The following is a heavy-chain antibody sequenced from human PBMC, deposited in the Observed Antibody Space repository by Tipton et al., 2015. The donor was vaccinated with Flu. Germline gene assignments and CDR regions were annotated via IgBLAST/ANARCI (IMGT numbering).Heavy chain of an antibody. J-gene: IGHJ4*02. D-gene: IGHD3-16*01. V-gene: IGHV4-4*07. CDR2: IYTTGTT. CDR1: GGTILGYY. CDR3: ARHASDWGSSLPYYFDY. Sequence: TLSLTCTVSGGTILGYYWSWIRQPAGKGLEWIGRIYTTGTTKYNSSLMSRVTMSVDTSKNQFFLRLTSVTAADTALYYCARHASDWGSSLPYYFDYWGQGTLVTVSS.